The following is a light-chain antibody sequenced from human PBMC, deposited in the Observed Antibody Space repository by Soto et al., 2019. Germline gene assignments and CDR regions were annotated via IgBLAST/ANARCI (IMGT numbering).Light chain of an antibody. CDR1: QSLQHSDGYNY. CDR3: MQGLHTPLT. J-gene: IGKJ4*01. Sequence: EIVLTQSPLSLPVTPGEPASISCRSRQSLQHSDGYNYLDWYLQKAGQPPPLLIYLASYRASGVPDRFSGSGSGTDFTLRISRVEPEDVGVYYCMQGLHTPLTFGGGTKVEIK. CDR2: LAS. V-gene: IGKV2-28*01.